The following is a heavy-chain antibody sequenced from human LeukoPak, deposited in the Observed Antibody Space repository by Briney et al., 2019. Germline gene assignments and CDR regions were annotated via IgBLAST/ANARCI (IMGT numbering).Heavy chain of an antibody. CDR2: IRSKAYGGTT. CDR1: GFTFGGYA. J-gene: IGHJ4*02. CDR3: TSTDYYGSGSYYNVGTPGY. V-gene: IGHV3-49*03. Sequence: GGSLRLSCTASGFTFGGYAMSWFRKAPGKGLEGVGFIRSKAYGGTTEYAASVKGRFTISRDDSKSIAYLQMNSLKTEDTAVYYCTSTDYYGSGSYYNVGTPGYWGQGTLVTVSS. D-gene: IGHD3-10*01.